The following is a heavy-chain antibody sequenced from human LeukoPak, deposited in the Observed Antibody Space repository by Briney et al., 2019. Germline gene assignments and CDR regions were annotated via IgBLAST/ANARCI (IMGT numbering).Heavy chain of an antibody. J-gene: IGHJ5*02. V-gene: IGHV1-46*01. CDR3: ATDTGYCSSTSCFFNNWFDP. Sequence: GASVKVSCKASGYTFTSYYMHWVRQAPGQGLEWMGIINPSGGSTSYAQKFQGRVTMTRDTSTSTVYMELSSLRSEDTAVYYCATDTGYCSSTSCFFNNWFDPWGQGTLVTVSS. CDR2: INPSGGST. CDR1: GYTFTSYY. D-gene: IGHD2-2*01.